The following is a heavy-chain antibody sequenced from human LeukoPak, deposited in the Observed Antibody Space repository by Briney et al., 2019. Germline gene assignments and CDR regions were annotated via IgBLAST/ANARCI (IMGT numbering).Heavy chain of an antibody. CDR2: INANSGGT. D-gene: IGHD2-15*01. CDR1: GYTFTGYY. V-gene: IGHV1-2*02. J-gene: IGHJ6*03. Sequence: GASVTVSCKASGYTFTGYYMHWVRQAPGQGLEWMGWINANSGGTNYAQKFQGRVTMTRDTSISTAYMELSRLRADDTAVYYCARNGLVVAANYYYMDVWGKGTTVTVSS. CDR3: ARNGLVVAANYYYMDV.